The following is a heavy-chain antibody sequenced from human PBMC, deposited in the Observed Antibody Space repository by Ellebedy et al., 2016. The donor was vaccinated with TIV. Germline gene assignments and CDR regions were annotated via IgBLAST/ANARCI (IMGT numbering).Heavy chain of an antibody. V-gene: IGHV3-48*01. Sequence: GESLKISCAASGFTFSSYSMNWVRQAPGKGLEWVSYIDSRNSSISYADSVKGRFTISRDNAKNSLYLQINSLRADDTAVYYCARDNYYDPLDVWGQGTMVTVSS. CDR2: IDSRNSSI. CDR1: GFTFSSYS. D-gene: IGHD3-22*01. CDR3: ARDNYYDPLDV. J-gene: IGHJ3*01.